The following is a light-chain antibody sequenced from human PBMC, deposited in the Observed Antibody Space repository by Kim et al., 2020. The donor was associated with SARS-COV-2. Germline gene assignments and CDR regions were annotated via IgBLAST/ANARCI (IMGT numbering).Light chain of an antibody. V-gene: IGLV8-61*01. CDR1: SGSVSTTYC. Sequence: GGTAPHACASSSGSVSTTYCPSWYQQTPGKAPRMLIYSTNSRSSGVPDRCSGSILGNKAALTITGAQADDESDYYCVLYIGSGISVFGGGTQLTVL. J-gene: IGLJ3*02. CDR2: STN. CDR3: VLYIGSGISV.